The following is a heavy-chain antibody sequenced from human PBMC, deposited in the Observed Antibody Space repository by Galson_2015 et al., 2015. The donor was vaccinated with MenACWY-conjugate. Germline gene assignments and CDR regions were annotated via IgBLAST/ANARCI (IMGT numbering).Heavy chain of an antibody. V-gene: IGHV3-30*18. CDR3: AKDAQLCYDY. J-gene: IGHJ4*02. Sequence: SLRLSCAASGFTFSSYGMHWVRQAPGKGLEWVAVISYDGSNKYYADSVKGRFTISRDNSKNTLYLQMNSLRAEDTAVYYCAKDAQLCYDYRGQGTLVTVSS. CDR2: ISYDGSNK. CDR1: GFTFSSYG. D-gene: IGHD5-18*01.